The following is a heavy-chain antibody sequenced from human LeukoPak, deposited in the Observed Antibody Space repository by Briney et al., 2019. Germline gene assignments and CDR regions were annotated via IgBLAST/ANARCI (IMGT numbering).Heavy chain of an antibody. CDR2: IYYSGST. CDR3: ARVNRRWLQVRRYYFDY. V-gene: IGHV4-39*07. Sequence: SETLSLTCTVSGGSISSSSYYWGWIRQPPGKGLEWIGSIYYSGSTYYNPSLKSRVTISVDTSKNQFSLKLSSVTAADTAVYYCARVNRRWLQVRRYYFDYWGQGTLVTVSS. J-gene: IGHJ4*02. D-gene: IGHD5-24*01. CDR1: GGSISSSSYY.